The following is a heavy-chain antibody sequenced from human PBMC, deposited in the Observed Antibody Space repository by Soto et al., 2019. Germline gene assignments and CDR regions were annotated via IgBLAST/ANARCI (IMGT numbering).Heavy chain of an antibody. J-gene: IGHJ4*02. Sequence: QVQLVQSGAELKEPGASVKVSCTASEYTFVNHDINWVRQAHGRGLEWMGWMNPNSGNSGFAQKFQDRVTMTRDTSRDTAYMELRNLRSEDTAVYYCARGWGRWPHEKPGDYWGQGTLVTVS. CDR3: ARGWGRWPHEKPGDY. V-gene: IGHV1-8*01. CDR2: MNPNSGNS. D-gene: IGHD3-16*01. CDR1: EYTFVNHD.